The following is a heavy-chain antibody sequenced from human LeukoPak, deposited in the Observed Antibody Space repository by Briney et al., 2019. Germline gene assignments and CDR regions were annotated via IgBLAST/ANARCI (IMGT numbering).Heavy chain of an antibody. CDR3: AKVSGEMANNY. J-gene: IGHJ4*02. CDR2: IKQDGSEK. V-gene: IGHV3-7*03. CDR1: GFTFSSYW. D-gene: IGHD5-24*01. Sequence: GGSLRLSCAASGFTFSSYWMSWVRQAPGKGLEWVANIKQDGSEKYYVDSVKGRFTISRDNSKNTLYLQMNSLRAEDTAVYYCAKVSGEMANNYWGQGTLVTVSS.